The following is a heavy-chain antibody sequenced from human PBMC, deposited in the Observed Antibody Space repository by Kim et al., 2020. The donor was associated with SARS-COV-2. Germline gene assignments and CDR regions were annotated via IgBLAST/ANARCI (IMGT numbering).Heavy chain of an antibody. J-gene: IGHJ6*02. V-gene: IGHV3-30-3*01. CDR3: ARAHSTMIVVVITTNYGMDV. D-gene: IGHD3-22*01. CDR2: ISYDGSNK. CDR1: GFTFSSYA. Sequence: GGSLRLSCAASGFTFSSYAMHWVRQAPGKGLEWVAVISYDGSNKYYADSVKGRFTISRDNSKNTLYLQMNSLRAEDTAVYYCARAHSTMIVVVITTNYGMDVWGQGTTVTVSS.